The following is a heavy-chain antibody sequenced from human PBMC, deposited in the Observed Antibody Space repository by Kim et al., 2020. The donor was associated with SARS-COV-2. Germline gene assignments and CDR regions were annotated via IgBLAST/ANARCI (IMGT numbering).Heavy chain of an antibody. J-gene: IGHJ4*02. CDR1: AFTFSGYA. V-gene: IGHV3-48*02. Sequence: EGSLRLSCAASAFTFSGYAMIWVRQAPGKGLEWISYITTSGSPIYYADSVRGRFTISRDNAKNALYLQMDSLRDEDTAIYYCASLTTVWGLWGQGTLVTVSS. CDR2: ITTSGSPI. D-gene: IGHD4-17*01. CDR3: ASLTTVWGL.